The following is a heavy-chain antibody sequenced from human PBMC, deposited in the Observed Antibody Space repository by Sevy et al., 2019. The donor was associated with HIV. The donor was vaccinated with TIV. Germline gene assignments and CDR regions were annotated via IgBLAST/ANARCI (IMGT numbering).Heavy chain of an antibody. CDR1: GFTFSGYA. Sequence: GGSLRLSCAASGFTFSGYAMSWVRQAPGKGLEWVSAISGSGGSTYYADSVKGRFTISRDNSKNTLYLQMNSLRAEDTAVYYCAKDSISGILTGYYSYYYGMDVWGQGTTVTVSS. V-gene: IGHV3-23*01. CDR3: AKDSISGILTGYYSYYYGMDV. J-gene: IGHJ6*02. D-gene: IGHD3-9*01. CDR2: ISGSGGST.